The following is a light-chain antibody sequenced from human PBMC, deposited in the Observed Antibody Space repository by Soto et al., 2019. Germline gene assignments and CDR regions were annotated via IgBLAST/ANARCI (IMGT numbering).Light chain of an antibody. Sequence: QSALTQPASVSGSPGQSITISCTGTSSDVGGYNYVSWYQQHPGKAPKLMIYEVSNRPSGVSNRFSGSKSGNTASPTISGLQAEDEADYHCSSYTSSSTLPGVFGGGTKVTVL. J-gene: IGLJ3*02. V-gene: IGLV2-14*01. CDR1: SSDVGGYNY. CDR3: SSYTSSSTLPGV. CDR2: EVS.